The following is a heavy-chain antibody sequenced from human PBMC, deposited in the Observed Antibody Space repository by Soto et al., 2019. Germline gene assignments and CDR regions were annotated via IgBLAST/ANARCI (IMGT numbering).Heavy chain of an antibody. Sequence: GSLRLSCAASGFTFSDYAMHWVRQAPGKGLEWVAVVSHDGRNTHYADSVKGRFTISRDSSKNTVPLEMTSLRAEDTAVYYCAKGGRQWLVTSDFNYWGQGALVTVSS. CDR2: VSHDGRNT. V-gene: IGHV3-30*18. CDR1: GFTFSDYA. J-gene: IGHJ4*02. D-gene: IGHD6-19*01. CDR3: AKGGRQWLVTSDFNY.